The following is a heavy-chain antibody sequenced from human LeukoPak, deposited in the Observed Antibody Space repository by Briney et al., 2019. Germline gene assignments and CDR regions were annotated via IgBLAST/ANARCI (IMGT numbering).Heavy chain of an antibody. CDR3: ARGVSGFDY. J-gene: IGHJ4*02. Sequence: GGSLRLSCAASGFTFNTYRMSWVRQAPGKGLEWVANIKHDGSEENYVDSVKGRFTISRDNAKNSLYLQMNSLRAEDTALYYCARGVSGFDYWGQGTLVTVSS. CDR1: GFTFNTYR. D-gene: IGHD3-22*01. V-gene: IGHV3-7*03. CDR2: IKHDGSEE.